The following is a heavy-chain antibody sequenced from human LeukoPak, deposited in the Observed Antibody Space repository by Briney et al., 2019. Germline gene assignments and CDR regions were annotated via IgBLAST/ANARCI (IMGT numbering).Heavy chain of an antibody. CDR2: KYYSGST. V-gene: IGHV4-59*01. CDR1: GGSISSYY. Sequence: PSETLSLTCTVSGGSISSYYWSWIRRPPGKGLEWIGYKYYSGSTRYNSSLRSRLTISLDSSKNQFSLRLTSVTAADTAVYYCARGRSYGFDFDSWGPGTLVIVSS. J-gene: IGHJ4*02. D-gene: IGHD5-18*01. CDR3: ARGRSYGFDFDS.